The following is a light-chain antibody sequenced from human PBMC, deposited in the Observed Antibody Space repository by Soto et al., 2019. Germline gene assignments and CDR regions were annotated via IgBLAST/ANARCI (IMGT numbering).Light chain of an antibody. J-gene: IGKJ4*01. CDR3: QQYYSAPLT. CDR1: QSVLYSSNNKNY. V-gene: IGKV4-1*01. CDR2: WAS. Sequence: DIVMTQSPEFLAVSLGERATINCKCSQSVLYSSNNKNYLAWYQHKPGQPPKVLIYWASTRESGVPDRFSGSGSGTDFTLTISSLQAEDVAVYYCQQYYSAPLTFGGGTKVEIK.